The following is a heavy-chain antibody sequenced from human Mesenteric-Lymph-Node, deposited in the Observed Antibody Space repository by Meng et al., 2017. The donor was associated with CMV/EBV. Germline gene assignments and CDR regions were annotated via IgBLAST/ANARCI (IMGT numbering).Heavy chain of an antibody. J-gene: IGHJ1*01. V-gene: IGHV1-69*10. Sequence: SVKVSCKASGYIFIRFGISWVRQAPGQGLEWMGGIIPILGIANYAQKFQGRVTITADKSTSTAYMELSSLRSEDTAVYYCARSAAAAEYFQHWGQGTLVTVSS. CDR2: IIPILGIA. D-gene: IGHD6-13*01. CDR3: ARSAAAAEYFQH. CDR1: GYIFIRFG.